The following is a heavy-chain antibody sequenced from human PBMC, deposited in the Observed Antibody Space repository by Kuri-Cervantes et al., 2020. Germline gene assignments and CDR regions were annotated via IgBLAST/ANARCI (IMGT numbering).Heavy chain of an antibody. CDR2: IYWDDDK. CDR1: GFSLSNARMG. CDR3: AHRPVTTVTNNWFDP. V-gene: IGHV2-5*02. D-gene: IGHD4-17*01. Sequence: SGPTLVKSTETLTLTCTVSGFSLSNARMGVSWIRQPPGKALEWLALIYWDDDKRYSPSLKSRLTITKDTSKNQVVLTMTNMDPVDTATYYCAHRPVTTVTNNWFDPWGQGTLVTVSS. J-gene: IGHJ5*02.